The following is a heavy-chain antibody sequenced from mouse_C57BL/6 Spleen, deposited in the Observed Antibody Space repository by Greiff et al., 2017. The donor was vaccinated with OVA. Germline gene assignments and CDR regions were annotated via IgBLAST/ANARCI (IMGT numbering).Heavy chain of an antibody. J-gene: IGHJ1*03. CDR3: ARSPHYYGSSYWYFDV. Sequence: QVQLQQSGAELVKPGASVKISCKASGYAFSSYWMNWVKQRPGKGLEWIGQIYPGDGDTNYNGKFKGKATLTADKSSSTAYMQLSSLTSEDSAVYLCARSPHYYGSSYWYFDVWGTGTTVTVSS. CDR1: GYAFSSYW. D-gene: IGHD1-1*01. CDR2: IYPGDGDT. V-gene: IGHV1-80*01.